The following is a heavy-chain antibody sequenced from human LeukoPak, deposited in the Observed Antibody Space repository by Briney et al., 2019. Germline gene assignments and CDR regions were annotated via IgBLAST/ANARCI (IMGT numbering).Heavy chain of an antibody. V-gene: IGHV4-31*03. CDR1: GGSISSGGYY. CDR3: AGSTDNVPGYYDSSGHSLDY. J-gene: IGHJ4*02. CDR2: IYYSGST. Sequence: PSETLSLTCTVSGGSISSGGYYWSWIRQHPGKGLEWIGYIYYSGSTYYNPSLKSRVTISVDTSKNQFSLKLSSVTAADTAVYYCAGSTDNVPGYYDSSGHSLDYWGQGTLVTVSS. D-gene: IGHD3-22*01.